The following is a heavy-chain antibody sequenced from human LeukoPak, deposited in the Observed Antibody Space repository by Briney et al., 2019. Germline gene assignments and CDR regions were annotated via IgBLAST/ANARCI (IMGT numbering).Heavy chain of an antibody. CDR2: ISSSSSYI. D-gene: IGHD1-26*01. J-gene: IGHJ4*02. Sequence: PGGSLRLPCAASGFTFSSYSMNWVRQAPGKGLEWVSSISSSSSYIYYADSVKGRFTISRDNAKNSLYLQMNSLRAEDTAVYYCARVVVGATNLDYWGQGTLVTVSS. CDR1: GFTFSSYS. V-gene: IGHV3-21*01. CDR3: ARVVVGATNLDY.